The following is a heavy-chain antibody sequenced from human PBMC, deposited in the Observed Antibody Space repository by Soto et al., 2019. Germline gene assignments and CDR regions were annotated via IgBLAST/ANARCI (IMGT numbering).Heavy chain of an antibody. CDR2: IYTSGST. CDR3: ARHVDFWSGYYTVNWFDL. CDR1: GGSISSYY. J-gene: IGHJ5*02. V-gene: IGHV4-4*07. Sequence: SETLSLICPVSGGSISSYYWSWIRQPAGKGLEWIGRIYTSGSTNYNPSLKSRVTMSVDTSKNQFSLKLSSVTAADTAVYYCARHVDFWSGYYTVNWFDLWGQGTQVTVSS. D-gene: IGHD3-3*01.